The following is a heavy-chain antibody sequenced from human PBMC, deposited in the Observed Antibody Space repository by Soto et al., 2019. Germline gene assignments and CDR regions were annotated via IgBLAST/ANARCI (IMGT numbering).Heavy chain of an antibody. CDR3: ARGDYHDTSGPFSDAFDV. V-gene: IGHV3-7*04. Sequence: PGGSLRLSCAASGFTFSSYWMSWVRQAPGKGLEWVANIKQDERQKWYGDSVKGRFTISRDKTKNSLYLQMNSLRAEDTAVYYCARGDYHDTSGPFSDAFDVWGQGTMVTVSS. J-gene: IGHJ3*01. CDR2: IKQDERQK. CDR1: GFTFSSYW. D-gene: IGHD3-22*01.